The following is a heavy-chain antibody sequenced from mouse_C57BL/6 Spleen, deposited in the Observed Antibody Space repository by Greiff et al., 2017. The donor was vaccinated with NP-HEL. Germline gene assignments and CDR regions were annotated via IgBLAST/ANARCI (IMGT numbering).Heavy chain of an antibody. CDR1: GFTFSSYA. J-gene: IGHJ3*01. Sequence: EVMLVESGEGLVKPGGSLKLSCAASGFTFSSYAMSWVRQTPEKRLEWVAYISSGGDYIYYADTVKGRFTISRDKARNTLHLQMSSLKSEDTAMYYCTRESYGNYGFAYWGQGTLVTVSA. CDR3: TRESYGNYGFAY. V-gene: IGHV5-9-1*02. D-gene: IGHD2-1*01. CDR2: ISSGGDYI.